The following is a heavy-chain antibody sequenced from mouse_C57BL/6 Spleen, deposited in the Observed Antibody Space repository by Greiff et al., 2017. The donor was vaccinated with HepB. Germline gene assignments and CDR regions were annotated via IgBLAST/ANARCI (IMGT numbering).Heavy chain of an antibody. V-gene: IGHV14-4*01. Sequence: EVQRVESGAELVRPGASVKLSCTASGFNIKDDYMHWVKQRPEQGLEWIGWIDPENGDTEYASKFQGKATITADTSSNTAYLQLSSLTSEDTAVYYCTTGPVYGSSFYYWGQGTTLTVSS. CDR1: GFNIKDDY. CDR2: IDPENGDT. J-gene: IGHJ2*01. D-gene: IGHD1-1*01. CDR3: TTGPVYGSSFYY.